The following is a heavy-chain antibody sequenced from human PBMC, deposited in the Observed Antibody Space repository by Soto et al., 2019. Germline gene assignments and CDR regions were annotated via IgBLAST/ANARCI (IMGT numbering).Heavy chain of an antibody. CDR3: AKPESEVVTAIDY. CDR1: GFTFSSYA. CDR2: ISGSGGST. D-gene: IGHD2-21*02. J-gene: IGHJ4*02. Sequence: GGSQRLSCAASGFTFSSYAMSWVRQAPGKGLEWVSAISGSGGSTYYADSVKGRFTISRDNSKNTLYLQMNSLRAEDTAVYYCAKPESEVVTAIDYWGQGTLVTVSS. V-gene: IGHV3-23*01.